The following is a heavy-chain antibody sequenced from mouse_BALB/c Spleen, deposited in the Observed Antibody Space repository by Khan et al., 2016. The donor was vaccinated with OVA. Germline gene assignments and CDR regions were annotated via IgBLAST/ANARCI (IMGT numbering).Heavy chain of an antibody. CDR2: IDPANGNT. CDR3: TVSLRLDAMDY. J-gene: IGHJ4*01. Sequence: VQLQQSGAELVKPGASVKLSCRGSGFNIKDTYMHWVKQRPEQGLEWIGRIDPANGNTKYDPKFQAKATITAATSSNTAYLHLSRLTSEDTAVYYCTVSLRLDAMDYWGQGTSVTVSS. D-gene: IGHD1-2*01. V-gene: IGHV14-3*02. CDR1: GFNIKDTY.